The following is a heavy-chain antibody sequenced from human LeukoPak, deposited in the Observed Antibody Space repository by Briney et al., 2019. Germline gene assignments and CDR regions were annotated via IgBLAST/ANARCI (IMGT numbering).Heavy chain of an antibody. CDR2: ISGSGDTT. D-gene: IGHD6-19*01. J-gene: IGHJ4*02. V-gene: IGHV3-23*01. Sequence: GGSLRLSCAASGFTLSNYVMSWVRQAPGKGLEWVSGISGSGDTTNHADSVKGRFTISRDNSKNTLYLQMNSLRAEDTAVYYCAKVYSSGWYWVDFWGQGTLVTVSS. CDR3: AKVYSSGWYWVDF. CDR1: GFTLSNYV.